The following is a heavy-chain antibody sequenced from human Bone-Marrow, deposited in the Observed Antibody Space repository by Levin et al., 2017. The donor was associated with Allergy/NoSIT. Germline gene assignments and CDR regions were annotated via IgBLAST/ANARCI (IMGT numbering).Heavy chain of an antibody. J-gene: IGHJ6*02. D-gene: IGHD3-9*01. CDR3: ARDRTYGILRNYGMDV. Sequence: LSLTCAASGFNFSTYNMNWVRQAPGKALEWVSSINSGSTDIYYADSLKGRFTISRDNAENSLYLQMNGLRAGDTAVYYCARDRTYGILRNYGMDVWGQGTTVNVSS. CDR1: GFNFSTYN. CDR2: INSGSTDI. V-gene: IGHV3-21*01.